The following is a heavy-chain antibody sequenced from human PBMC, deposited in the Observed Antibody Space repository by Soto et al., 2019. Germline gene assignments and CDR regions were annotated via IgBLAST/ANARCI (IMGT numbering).Heavy chain of an antibody. J-gene: IGHJ3*02. D-gene: IGHD1-26*01. CDR3: ARDRDSGSHFTHAFDI. Sequence: GGSLRLSCAASGFTFSSYAMHWVRQAPGKGLEWVAVISYDGSNKYYADSVKGRFTISRDNSKNTLYLQMNSLRAEDTAVYYCARDRDSGSHFTHAFDIWGQGTMVTVSS. CDR2: ISYDGSNK. CDR1: GFTFSSYA. V-gene: IGHV3-30-3*01.